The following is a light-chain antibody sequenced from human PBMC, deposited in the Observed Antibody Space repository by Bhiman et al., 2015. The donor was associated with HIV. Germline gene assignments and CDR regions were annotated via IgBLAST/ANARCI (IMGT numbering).Light chain of an antibody. CDR3: SSYAGHNIYV. CDR2: DVS. CDR1: NIEKTG. Sequence: LSQPPSVSVAPGKTATIPCGGDNIEKTGVHWYQHHPGKVPKLMIYDVSQRPSGVSNRFSGSKSGNTASLTISGLQADDEADYYCSSYAGHNIYVFGTGTKVTRP. J-gene: IGLJ1*01. V-gene: IGLV2-23*02.